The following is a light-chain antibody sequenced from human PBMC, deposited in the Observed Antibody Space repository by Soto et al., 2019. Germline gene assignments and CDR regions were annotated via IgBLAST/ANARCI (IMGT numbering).Light chain of an antibody. CDR2: GAS. J-gene: IGKJ5*01. Sequence: EIGLTQSPGTLSLSPGERATLSCRASQSVSSSYLAWYQQKPGQAPRLLIYGASSRDTGIPDRFSGSGSGTDFTLTISRLEPEDFAVYYRQQYGSSLPFGQGTRLEIK. CDR1: QSVSSSY. V-gene: IGKV3-20*01. CDR3: QQYGSSLP.